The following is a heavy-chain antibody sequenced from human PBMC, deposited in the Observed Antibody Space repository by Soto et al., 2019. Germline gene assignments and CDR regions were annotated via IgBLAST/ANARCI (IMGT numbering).Heavy chain of an antibody. CDR2: IYYSGST. Sequence: TLSLTCTVSGGSISSYYWSWIRQPPGKGLEWIGYIYYSGSTNYNPSLKSRVTISVDTSKNQFSLKLSSVTAADTAVYYCARDRGGTYYDFWSGYNPPSYYYYYGMDVWGQGTTVTVSS. D-gene: IGHD3-3*01. CDR1: GGSISSYY. J-gene: IGHJ6*02. V-gene: IGHV4-59*01. CDR3: ARDRGGTYYDFWSGYNPPSYYYYYGMDV.